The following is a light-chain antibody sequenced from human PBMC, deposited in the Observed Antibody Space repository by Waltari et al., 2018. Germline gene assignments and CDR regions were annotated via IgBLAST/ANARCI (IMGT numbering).Light chain of an antibody. CDR2: GGS. CDR1: QTRLHSNGNTY. V-gene: IGKV2-40*01. J-gene: IGKJ4*01. Sequence: DIVMTQTPLSLPITPGEPASISCRSSQTRLHSNGNTYLHWYLQKPGQSPQLLIYGGSNRASGVPDRFSGSGSGTDFTLKISKVEAEDVGVYYCVQAIAFPLTFGGGTKVEIK. CDR3: VQAIAFPLT.